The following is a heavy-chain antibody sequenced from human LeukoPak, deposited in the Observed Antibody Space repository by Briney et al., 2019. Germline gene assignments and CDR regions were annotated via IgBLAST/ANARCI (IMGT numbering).Heavy chain of an antibody. V-gene: IGHV3-30*02. Sequence: GGSLRLSCAASGFTFSSYGMHWVRQAPGKGLEWVAFIRYDGSNKYYADSVKGRFTISRDNSKNTLYLQMNSLRAEDTAVYYCAKGGIAAAGIDGNIDYWGQGTLVTVSS. J-gene: IGHJ4*02. D-gene: IGHD6-13*01. CDR3: AKGGIAAAGIDGNIDY. CDR2: IRYDGSNK. CDR1: GFTFSSYG.